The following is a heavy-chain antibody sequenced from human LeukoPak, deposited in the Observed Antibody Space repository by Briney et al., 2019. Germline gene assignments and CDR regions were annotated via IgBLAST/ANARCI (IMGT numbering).Heavy chain of an antibody. CDR3: ARVVGTTGDY. J-gene: IGHJ4*02. D-gene: IGHD2-2*01. CDR1: GYTFTSYY. Sequence: ASVKVSCKASGYTFTSYYIHWVRQAPGQGLEWMGIISPSGGSTRYAQRFQGRLTMTSDTSTTTVYMELRSLRSDDTAVYYCARVVGTTGDYWGQGTLVTVSS. CDR2: ISPSGGST. V-gene: IGHV1-46*01.